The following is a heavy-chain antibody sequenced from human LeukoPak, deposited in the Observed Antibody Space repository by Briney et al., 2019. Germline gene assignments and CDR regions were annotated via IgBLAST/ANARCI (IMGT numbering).Heavy chain of an antibody. Sequence: ASVKVSCKASGNTLFIYHLHWVRQAPGQGLEWMGIINPSGGGTSYAQKFLGRVTMTRDTSTSTIYMELSSLRSEDTALYYCARARGFQYFDYWGQGTSVTVSS. CDR3: ARARGFQYFDY. J-gene: IGHJ4*02. V-gene: IGHV1-46*01. CDR1: GNTLFIYH. CDR2: INPSGGGT. D-gene: IGHD3-10*01.